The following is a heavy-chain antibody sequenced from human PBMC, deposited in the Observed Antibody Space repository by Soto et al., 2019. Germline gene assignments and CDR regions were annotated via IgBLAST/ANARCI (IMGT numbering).Heavy chain of an antibody. CDR3: ATDTRVPAAMWHYYYGMDV. CDR1: GYTLTELS. V-gene: IGHV1-24*01. J-gene: IGHJ6*02. CDR2: FDPEDGET. D-gene: IGHD2-2*01. Sequence: QVQLVQSGAEVKKPGASVKVSCKVSGYTLTELSMHWVRQAPGKGLEWMGGFDPEDGETIYAQKFQGRVTMTEDTSTDTAYMELSSLRSEDTAVYYCATDTRVPAAMWHYYYGMDVWGQGNTVTVSS.